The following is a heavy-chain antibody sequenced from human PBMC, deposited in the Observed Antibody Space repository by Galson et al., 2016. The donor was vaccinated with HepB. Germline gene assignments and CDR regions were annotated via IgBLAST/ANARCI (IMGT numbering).Heavy chain of an antibody. V-gene: IGHV5-10-1*01. CDR3: ARQDQSDGRGYAY. D-gene: IGHD3-22*01. Sequence: QSGAEVKKPGESLRISCEASGYSFTNYWISWVRPMPGKGLEWMGRIDPSDSYTTFSPSFEGHVSISADKSISTAYLQWSSLKASDTAMYYCARQDQSDGRGYAYWGQGTLVTVSS. CDR1: GYSFTNYW. CDR2: IDPSDSYT. J-gene: IGHJ4*02.